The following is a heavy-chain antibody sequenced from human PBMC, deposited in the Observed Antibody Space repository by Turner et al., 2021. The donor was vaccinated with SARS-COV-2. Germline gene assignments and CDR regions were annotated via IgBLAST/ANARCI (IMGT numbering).Heavy chain of an antibody. CDR2: ISYDGSNK. J-gene: IGHJ4*02. Sequence: QVQLVESGGGVVQPGRSLSLSCAASGFTFSNYAMHWVRQAPGKGLEWVALISYDGSNKYYADSVKGRFTISRDNSKNTLYLQMNSLRAEDTAVYYCALSPGGYSSSWYYFDYWGQGTLVTVSS. CDR1: GFTFSNYA. V-gene: IGHV3-30-3*01. D-gene: IGHD6-13*01. CDR3: ALSPGGYSSSWYYFDY.